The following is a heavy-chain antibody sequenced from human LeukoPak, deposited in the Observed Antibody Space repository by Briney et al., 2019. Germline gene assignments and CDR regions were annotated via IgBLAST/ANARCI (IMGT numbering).Heavy chain of an antibody. D-gene: IGHD6-13*01. CDR2: IYYSGTT. V-gene: IGHV4-39*01. CDR3: ARHYSSSWYHAVWFDP. Sequence: SETLSLTCIVSGGSISSSNCYWGWIRQPPGKELEWIGSIYYSGTTYYNPSLKSRVTISVDTSRNQFSLKLSSVTVADTAVYYCARHYSSSWYHAVWFDPWGQGTLVTVSS. CDR1: GGSISSSNCY. J-gene: IGHJ5*02.